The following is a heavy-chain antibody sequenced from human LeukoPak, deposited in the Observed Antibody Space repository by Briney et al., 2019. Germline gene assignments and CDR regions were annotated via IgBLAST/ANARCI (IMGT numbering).Heavy chain of an antibody. CDR1: GFTFSSYA. CDR3: ARGESDYYYYYYGMDV. CDR2: ISYDGSNK. V-gene: IGHV3-30-3*01. J-gene: IGHJ6*02. Sequence: GGSLRLSCAASGFTFSSYAMHWVRQAPGKGLEWVAVISYDGSNKYYADSMKGRFTISRDNSKNTLYLQMNSLRAEDTAVYYCARGESDYYYYYYGMDVWGQGTTVTVSS. D-gene: IGHD3/OR15-3a*01.